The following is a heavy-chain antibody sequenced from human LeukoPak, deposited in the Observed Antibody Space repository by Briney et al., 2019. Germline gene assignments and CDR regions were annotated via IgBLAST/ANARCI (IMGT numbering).Heavy chain of an antibody. D-gene: IGHD6-6*01. CDR2: IKQDGSQQ. Sequence: ETLSLTCAVYGGSFSGYYWSWIRQAPGKGLEWVANIKQDGSQQYYLGSVEGRFTISRDNAKNSLYLQMNNLRAEDTAVYYCSNGIYSSSYWGQGTLVTVSS. J-gene: IGHJ4*02. V-gene: IGHV3-7*01. CDR1: GGSFSGYY. CDR3: SNGIYSSSY.